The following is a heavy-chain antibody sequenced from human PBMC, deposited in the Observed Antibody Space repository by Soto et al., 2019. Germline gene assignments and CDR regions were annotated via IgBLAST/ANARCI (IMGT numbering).Heavy chain of an antibody. D-gene: IGHD2-2*02. Sequence: GGSLRLSCVGSGFTFSTYSINWVRQAPGKGLEWVSSISSRSDIYYADSVEGRFTISRDNAKNSVSLQMNSLRAEDTAVYYCAREYTAWPLAYGLDVWGQGTTVTVSS. CDR1: GFTFSTYS. V-gene: IGHV3-21*01. CDR2: ISSRSDI. J-gene: IGHJ6*02. CDR3: AREYTAWPLAYGLDV.